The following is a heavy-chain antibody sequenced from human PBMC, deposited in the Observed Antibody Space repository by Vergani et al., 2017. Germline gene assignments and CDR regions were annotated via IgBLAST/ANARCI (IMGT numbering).Heavy chain of an antibody. CDR2: INPNSGGT. Sequence: QVQLVQSGAEVKKPGASVKVSCKASGDTFTDYFMHWVRQAPGQGLEWMGWINPNSGGTNYAQKFQGRVTMTGDTSISTAYMEMSNLRSDDTAVYYCSRVGTSSNRDYFDYWGRGTLVTVSS. J-gene: IGHJ4*02. D-gene: IGHD2-2*01. CDR3: SRVGTSSNRDYFDY. V-gene: IGHV1-2*02. CDR1: GDTFTDYF.